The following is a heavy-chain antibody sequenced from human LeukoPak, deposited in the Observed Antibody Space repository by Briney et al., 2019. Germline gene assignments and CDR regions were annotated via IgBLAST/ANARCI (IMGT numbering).Heavy chain of an antibody. Sequence: PGGSLRLSCAASGFTFSSYAMHWVRQAPGKGREGVAVISYDGSNKYYADSVKGRFTISRDNSKNTLYLQMNSLRAEDTAVYYCARGPFGVVIRYYFDYWGQGTLVTVSS. J-gene: IGHJ4*02. CDR3: ARGPFGVVIRYYFDY. D-gene: IGHD3-3*01. CDR2: ISYDGSNK. CDR1: GFTFSSYA. V-gene: IGHV3-30-3*01.